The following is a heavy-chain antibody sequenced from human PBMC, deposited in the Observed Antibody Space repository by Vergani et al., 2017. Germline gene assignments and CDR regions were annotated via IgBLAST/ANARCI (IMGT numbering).Heavy chain of an antibody. D-gene: IGHD3-22*01. Sequence: QLLLQDSGPGQVKPSETLSLTCGVSDGSINSRSYYWAWIRQPPGKGLEWIGMMCYSGTTYYNPSLKSRVTIFLDTSKIQFSLKVTSVTAADTAVYFCARGKYNSGDYYYYYGLDVLVQGTTATVSS. V-gene: IGHV4-39*01. CDR2: MCYSGTT. CDR1: DGSINSRSYY. J-gene: IGHJ6*02. CDR3: ARGKYNSGDYYYYYGLDV.